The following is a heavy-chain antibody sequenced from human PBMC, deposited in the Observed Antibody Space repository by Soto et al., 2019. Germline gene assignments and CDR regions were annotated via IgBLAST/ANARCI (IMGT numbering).Heavy chain of an antibody. CDR2: IYYSGST. CDR3: ARGRWPDFDY. V-gene: IGHV4-61*08. D-gene: IGHD6-13*01. Sequence: PSETLSLTCTVSGGSISRGDYYWSWIRQPPGKGLEWIGYIYYSGSTNYNPSLKSRVTMSVGTSENQFSLKLSSVTAADTAVYYCARGRWPDFDYWGQGTLVTVSS. J-gene: IGHJ4*02. CDR1: GGSISRGDYY.